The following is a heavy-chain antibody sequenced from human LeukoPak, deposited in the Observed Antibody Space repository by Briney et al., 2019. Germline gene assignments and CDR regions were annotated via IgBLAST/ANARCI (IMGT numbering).Heavy chain of an antibody. V-gene: IGHV3-66*01. J-gene: IGHJ4*02. D-gene: IGHD3-22*01. Sequence: GRSLRLSCAASGFTFSSYGMHWVRQAPGKGLEWVSVIYSGGSTYYADSVKGRFTISRDNSKNTLYLQMNSLRAEDTAVYYCARDGRYYYDSSGYLPFDYWGQGTLVTVSS. CDR2: IYSGGST. CDR1: GFTFSSYG. CDR3: ARDGRYYYDSSGYLPFDY.